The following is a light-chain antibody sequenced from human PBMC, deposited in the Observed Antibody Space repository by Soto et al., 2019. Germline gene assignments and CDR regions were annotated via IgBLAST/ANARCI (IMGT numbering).Light chain of an antibody. J-gene: IGLJ1*01. Sequence: QSALTQPASVSGSPGQSITISCTGTSSDVGGYNYVSWYQQHPGKAPKLMIYEVSNRPSGVSNRFSGSKSGNTASLTISGLHADDEADYYCSSYTSSSTLRVFGTGTKLTVL. V-gene: IGLV2-14*01. CDR3: SSYTSSSTLRV. CDR1: SSDVGGYNY. CDR2: EVS.